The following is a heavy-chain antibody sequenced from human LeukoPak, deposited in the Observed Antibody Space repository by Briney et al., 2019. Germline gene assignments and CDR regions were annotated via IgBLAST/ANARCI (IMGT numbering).Heavy chain of an antibody. CDR1: GGTFSSYA. CDR2: IIPIFGTA. V-gene: IGHV1-69*05. CDR3: ARVHGSGSYRPYYYYYYMDV. J-gene: IGHJ6*03. Sequence: GASVKVSCKASGGTFSSYAISWVRQAPGQGLERMGGIIPIFGTANYAQKFRGRVTITTDESTSTAYMELSSLRSEATAVYYCARVHGSGSYRPYYYYYYMDVWGKGTTVTVSS. D-gene: IGHD3-10*01.